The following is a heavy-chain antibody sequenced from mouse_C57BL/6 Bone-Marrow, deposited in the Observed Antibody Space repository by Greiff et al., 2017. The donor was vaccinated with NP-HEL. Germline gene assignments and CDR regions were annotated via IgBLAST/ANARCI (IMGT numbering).Heavy chain of an antibody. CDR3: AREDYGPYWYFDV. V-gene: IGHV5-17*01. Sequence: VQLQQSGGGLVKPGGSLKLSCAASGFTFSDYGMHWVRQAPEKGLEWVAYISSGSSTIYYADTVKGRFTISRDNAKNTLFLQMTSLRSEDTAMYYCAREDYGPYWYFDVWGTGTTVTVSS. J-gene: IGHJ1*03. CDR2: ISSGSSTI. D-gene: IGHD1-1*01. CDR1: GFTFSDYG.